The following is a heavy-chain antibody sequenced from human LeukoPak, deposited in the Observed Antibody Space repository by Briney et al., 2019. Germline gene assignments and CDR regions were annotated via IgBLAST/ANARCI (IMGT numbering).Heavy chain of an antibody. Sequence: QTGGSLRLSCAASGFTFSSYAMHWVRQAPGKGLEWVAVISYDGSNKYYADSVKGRFTISRDNSKNTLYLQMNSLRAEDTAVYYCARDDGYRGFFDYWGQGTLVTVSS. J-gene: IGHJ4*01. D-gene: IGHD5-24*01. V-gene: IGHV3-30-3*01. CDR2: ISYDGSNK. CDR1: GFTFSSYA. CDR3: ARDDGYRGFFDY.